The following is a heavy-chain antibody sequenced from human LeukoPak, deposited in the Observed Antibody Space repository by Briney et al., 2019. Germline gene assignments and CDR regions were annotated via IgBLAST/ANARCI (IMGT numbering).Heavy chain of an antibody. CDR2: IGYRGSPI. CDR1: GFTLTTYS. CDR3: PRAPRLDDNWFDT. J-gene: IGHJ5*02. V-gene: IGHV3-48*01. Sequence: GGSLSLSCAASGFTLTTYSMNWVRQAPGKGLEWLSYIGYRGSPIHYADSVKGRFTISRDNAKNSLYLQMDSLRAEDTAVYYCPRAPRLDDNWFDTWGQGTLVTVSS.